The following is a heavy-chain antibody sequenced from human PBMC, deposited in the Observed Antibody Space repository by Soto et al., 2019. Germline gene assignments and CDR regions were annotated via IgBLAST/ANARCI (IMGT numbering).Heavy chain of an antibody. CDR3: TNGYSYYYYYYGMDV. D-gene: IGHD3-22*01. J-gene: IGHJ6*02. Sequence: PGGSLRLSCAASGFTFSSYGMHWVRQAPGKGLEWVAVISCDGSNKYYADSVKGRFTISRDNSKNTLYLQMNSLRAEDTAVYYCTNGYSYYYYYYGMDVWSQGTTVTVSS. V-gene: IGHV3-30*18. CDR2: ISCDGSNK. CDR1: GFTFSSYG.